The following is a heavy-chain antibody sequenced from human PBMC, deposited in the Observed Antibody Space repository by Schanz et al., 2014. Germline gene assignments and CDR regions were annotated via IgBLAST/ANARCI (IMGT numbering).Heavy chain of an antibody. CDR3: TTDSRTKLRHFDWLLRFDY. Sequence: EVQLVESGGGLVQPGGSLRLSCAASGFTFSAYWMTWVRQAPGKGLEWVGRIKSKTDGGTTDYAAPVKGRFTISRDDSKNTLYLQMNSLKTEDTAVYYCTTDSRTKLRHFDWLLRFDYWGQGTLVTVSS. CDR2: IKSKTDGGTT. CDR1: GFTFSAYW. D-gene: IGHD3-9*01. J-gene: IGHJ4*02. V-gene: IGHV3-15*01.